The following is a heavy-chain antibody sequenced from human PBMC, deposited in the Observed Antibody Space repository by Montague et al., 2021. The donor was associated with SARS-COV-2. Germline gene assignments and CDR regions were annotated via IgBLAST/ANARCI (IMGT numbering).Heavy chain of an antibody. D-gene: IGHD3-9*01. CDR2: ISNGGXT. V-gene: IGHV4-39*01. CDR1: GGSFDSDNFF. J-gene: IGHJ4*02. Sequence: SETLSLTCSVSGGSFDSDNFFWGWIRQPAGKRLESFGVISNGGXTXDXXXXKXRVTISVHTSRNQLSLSVKSVTAADTAVYYCARHRRYDVVTYYPDFWGQGILVTVSS. CDR3: ARHRRYDVVTYYPDF.